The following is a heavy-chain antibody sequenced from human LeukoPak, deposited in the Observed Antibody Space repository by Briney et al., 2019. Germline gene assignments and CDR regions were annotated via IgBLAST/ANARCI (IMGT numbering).Heavy chain of an antibody. Sequence: ASVKVSCKVSGDTLTELSMHWVRQAPGKGLEWMGGFDPKEGERVYAQNFQGRFTITEDTSSGTAYMELNSLRSEDTAVYYCTTREIVVEPAQTSMVRGVLWRSDFWGHGTLVTVSS. CDR3: TTREIVVEPAQTSMVRGVLWRSDF. D-gene: IGHD3-10*01. J-gene: IGHJ4*01. V-gene: IGHV1-24*01. CDR1: GDTLTELS. CDR2: FDPKEGER.